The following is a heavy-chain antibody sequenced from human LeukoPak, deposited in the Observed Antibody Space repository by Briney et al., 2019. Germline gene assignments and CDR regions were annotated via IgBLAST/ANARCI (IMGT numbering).Heavy chain of an antibody. D-gene: IGHD2-21*02. CDR1: GYSISSGYY. CDR3: ARDRGGDREIDY. CDR2: IYHSGST. V-gene: IGHV4-38-2*02. Sequence: SETLSLTCAVSGYSISSGYYWGWIRQPPGKGLEWIGSIYHSGSTYYNPSLKSRVTISVDTSKNQFSLRLSSVTAADTALYYCARDRGGDREIDYWGQGILVTVSS. J-gene: IGHJ4*02.